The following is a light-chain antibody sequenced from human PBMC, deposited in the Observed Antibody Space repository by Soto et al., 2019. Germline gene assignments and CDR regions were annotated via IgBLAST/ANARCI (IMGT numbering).Light chain of an antibody. Sequence: DIQMTQSPSSLSASVGDRVTITCQASQDISNYLNWNQQKPGKAPKLLIYDASNLETGTPSRFSGSGSGTDFTFTISSLQPEDIATYYCKQYDNLPPWFTFGPGTKVDIK. V-gene: IGKV1-33*01. CDR2: DAS. CDR3: KQYDNLPPWFT. J-gene: IGKJ3*01. CDR1: QDISNY.